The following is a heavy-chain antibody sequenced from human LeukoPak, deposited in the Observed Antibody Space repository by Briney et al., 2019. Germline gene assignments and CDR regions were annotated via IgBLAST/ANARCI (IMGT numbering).Heavy chain of an antibody. J-gene: IGHJ4*02. D-gene: IGHD5-18*01. CDR1: GFTVSSNY. V-gene: IGHV3-53*01. Sequence: PGGSLRLSCAASGFTVSSNYMSWVRQAPGKGLEWVSVIYSGGNTYYADSVKGRFTISRDNSKNTLYLQMNSLRAEDTAVYYCARSYRNPFEYWGQGTLVTVSS. CDR2: IYSGGNT. CDR3: ARSYRNPFEY.